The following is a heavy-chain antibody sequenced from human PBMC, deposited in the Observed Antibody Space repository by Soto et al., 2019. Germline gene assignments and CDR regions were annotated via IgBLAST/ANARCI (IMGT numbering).Heavy chain of an antibody. CDR3: ARILTDGVDY. CDR1: GGTFTSYT. D-gene: IGHD2-21*02. CDR2: IIPIFNAA. J-gene: IGHJ4*02. V-gene: IGHV1-69*08. Sequence: QVQLVQSGAEVKQPGSSVKVSCTLSGGTFTSYTITWVRQAPGQGLEWLGRIIPIFNAANYAQKFQDRVTITADESTSTAYMELRSLTYEDTAFYYCARILTDGVDYWGQGTPVSVSS.